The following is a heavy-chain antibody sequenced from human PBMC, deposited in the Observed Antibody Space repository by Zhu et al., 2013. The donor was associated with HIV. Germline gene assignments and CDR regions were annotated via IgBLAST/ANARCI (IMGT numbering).Heavy chain of an antibody. CDR3: ASAGMTTVTYYWYFDL. V-gene: IGHV1-69*09. Sequence: QVQLVQSGAEVKKPGSSVKVSCKASGGTFSSYTISWVRQAPGQGLEWMGRIIPILGIANYAQKFQGRVTITADKSTSTAYMELSSLRSEDTAVYYCASAGMTTVTYYWYFDLWGRGTLVTVSS. CDR1: GGTFSSYT. CDR2: IIPILGIA. D-gene: IGHD4-17*01. J-gene: IGHJ2*01.